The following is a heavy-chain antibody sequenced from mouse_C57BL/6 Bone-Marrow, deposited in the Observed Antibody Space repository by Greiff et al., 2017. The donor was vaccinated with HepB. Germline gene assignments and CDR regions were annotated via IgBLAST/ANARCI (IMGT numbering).Heavy chain of an antibody. D-gene: IGHD2-3*01. CDR1: GFTFSSYG. CDR3: ARRGDGYQYYFDY. Sequence: EVMLVESGGDLVKPGGSLKLSCAASGFTFSSYGMSWVRQTPDKRLEWVATISSGGSYTYYPDSVKGRFTISRDNAKNTLYLQMSSLKSEDTAMYYGARRGDGYQYYFDYWGQGTTLTVSS. CDR2: ISSGGSYT. J-gene: IGHJ2*01. V-gene: IGHV5-6*02.